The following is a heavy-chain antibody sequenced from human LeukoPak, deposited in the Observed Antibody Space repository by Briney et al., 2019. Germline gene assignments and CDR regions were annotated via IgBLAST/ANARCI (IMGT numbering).Heavy chain of an antibody. D-gene: IGHD3-22*01. CDR1: GFTFSSYG. CDR3: AKEMYYDSSAQTFDY. CDR2: IRYDGSNK. V-gene: IGHV3-30*02. J-gene: IGHJ4*02. Sequence: GGSLRLSCAASGFTFSSYGMHWVRQAPGKGLEWVAFIRYDGSNKYYAASVKGRFTISRDNSKNTLYLQMNSLRAEDTAVYYCAKEMYYDSSAQTFDYWGQGTLVTVSS.